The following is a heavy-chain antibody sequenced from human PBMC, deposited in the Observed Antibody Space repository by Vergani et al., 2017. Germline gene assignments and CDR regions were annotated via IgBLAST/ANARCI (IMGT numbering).Heavy chain of an antibody. CDR1: GFTFSSYA. CDR3: AKDRGSYSSSGFFDY. D-gene: IGHD6-13*01. V-gene: IGHV3-23*01. CDR2: ISGSGGSI. Sequence: EVQLLESGGGLVQPGGSLRLSCAASGFTFSSYAMSWVRQAPGKGLEWVSAISGSGGSIGYADSVKGRFTISRDNAKNSLYLQMNSLRAEDTALYYCAKDRGSYSSSGFFDYWGQGTLVTVSS. J-gene: IGHJ4*02.